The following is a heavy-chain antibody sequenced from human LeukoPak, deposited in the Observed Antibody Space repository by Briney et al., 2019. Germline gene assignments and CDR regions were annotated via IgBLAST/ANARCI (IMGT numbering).Heavy chain of an antibody. CDR1: GFDFSGYT. Sequence: PGGSLRLSCAASGFDFSGYTMTRVRQAPGRGLEWLSAITSRRGDIYYANSAKGRFTISRDNAKNSLYLQINSLRAEDTAVYYCTRVNGDSVDADYYYYMDVWGKGTTVNVSS. CDR3: TRVNGDSVDADYYYYMDV. D-gene: IGHD2-21*02. J-gene: IGHJ6*03. V-gene: IGHV3-21*01. CDR2: ITSRRGDI.